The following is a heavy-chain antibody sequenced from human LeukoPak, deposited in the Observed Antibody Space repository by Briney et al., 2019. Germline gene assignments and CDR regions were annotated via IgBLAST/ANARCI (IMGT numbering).Heavy chain of an antibody. D-gene: IGHD3-3*01. V-gene: IGHV3-30*02. Sequence: PGGSLRLSCAASGFTFSSYGMHWVRQAPVKGLGWVAFIRYDGSNKYYADSVKGRFTISRDNSKNTLYLQMNSLRAEDTAVYYCAKSYDFWSGYYTDDAFDIWGQGTMVTVSS. J-gene: IGHJ3*02. CDR3: AKSYDFWSGYYTDDAFDI. CDR2: IRYDGSNK. CDR1: GFTFSSYG.